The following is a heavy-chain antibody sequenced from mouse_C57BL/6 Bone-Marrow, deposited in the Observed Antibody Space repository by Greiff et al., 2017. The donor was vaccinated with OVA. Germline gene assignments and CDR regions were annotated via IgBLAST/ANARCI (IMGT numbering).Heavy chain of an antibody. Sequence: VQLQQSGPELVKPGASVKMSCKASGYTFTDYNMHWVKQSHGKSLEWIGYINPNNGGTSYNQKFKGKATLTVNKSSSTAYMELRSLTSEDSAVYYCARGIYYDYDSWFAYWGQGTLVTVSA. D-gene: IGHD2-4*01. CDR1: GYTFTDYN. CDR3: ARGIYYDYDSWFAY. CDR2: INPNNGGT. J-gene: IGHJ3*01. V-gene: IGHV1-22*01.